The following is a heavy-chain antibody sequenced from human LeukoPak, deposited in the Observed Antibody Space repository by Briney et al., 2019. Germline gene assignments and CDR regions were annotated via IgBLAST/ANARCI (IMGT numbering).Heavy chain of an antibody. D-gene: IGHD3-10*02. J-gene: IGHJ3*01. CDR3: AKFFTGEYVRAFDV. CDR2: IRYDGSNK. CDR1: GFTFSSYG. Sequence: GGSLRLSCAESGFTFSSYGMHWVRQAPGKRLEWVAFIRYDGSNKYYADSVKGRFTISRDNSKNTLYLQMNSLRAEDTAVYYCAKFFTGEYVRAFDVWGQGTMVTVSS. V-gene: IGHV3-30*02.